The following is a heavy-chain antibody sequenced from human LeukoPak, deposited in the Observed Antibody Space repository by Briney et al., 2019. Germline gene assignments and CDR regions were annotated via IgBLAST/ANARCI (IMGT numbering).Heavy chain of an antibody. V-gene: IGHV3-23*01. Sequence: GGSLRLSCAASGFTFSSYGMNWVRQAPGKGLEWVSSISGSGDSTDYADSVKGRFTISRDNSKNTLYLQMNSLRAEDTAVYYCARGDYDFWSGYFDYWDQGTLATVSS. D-gene: IGHD3-3*01. J-gene: IGHJ4*02. CDR1: GFTFSSYG. CDR2: ISGSGDST. CDR3: ARGDYDFWSGYFDY.